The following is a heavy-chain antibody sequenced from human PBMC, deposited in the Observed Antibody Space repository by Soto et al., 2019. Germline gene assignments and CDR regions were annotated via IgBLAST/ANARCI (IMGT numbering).Heavy chain of an antibody. CDR3: ARDLSTRYSSGWLTDY. CDR1: GFTFSSYW. J-gene: IGHJ4*02. CDR2: IKQDGSEK. D-gene: IGHD6-19*01. V-gene: IGHV3-7*01. Sequence: PGGSLRLSCAASGFTFSSYWMSWVRQAPGKGLEWVANIKQDGSEKYYVDSVKGRFTISRDNAKNSLYLQMNSLRAEDTAVYYCARDLSTRYSSGWLTDYWGQGTLVTVSS.